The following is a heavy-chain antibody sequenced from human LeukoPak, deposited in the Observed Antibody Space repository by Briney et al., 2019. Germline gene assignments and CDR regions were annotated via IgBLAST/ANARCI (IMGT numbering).Heavy chain of an antibody. CDR1: GASINSADYY. Sequence: SETLSLTCTVSGASINSADYYWSWIRQPPGKGLEWIGYIYYTGSAYYNPSLKSRVTISVDTSKNQFSLKLNSVTAADTALYYCAKVLYVAATSDAFDFWGRGTLVTVS. CDR3: AKVLYVAATSDAFDF. D-gene: IGHD2-21*02. CDR2: IYYTGSA. V-gene: IGHV4-30-4*08. J-gene: IGHJ3*01.